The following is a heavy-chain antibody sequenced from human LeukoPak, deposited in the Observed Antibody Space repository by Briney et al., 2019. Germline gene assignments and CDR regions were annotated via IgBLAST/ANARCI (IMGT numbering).Heavy chain of an antibody. V-gene: IGHV3-23*01. CDR3: AKGPHDETVLRFLEWLLSPFDY. CDR2: ISGSGGST. D-gene: IGHD3-3*01. J-gene: IGHJ4*02. CDR1: GFTFSSYA. Sequence: PGGSLRLSCAASGFTFSSYAMSWGRQAPGKGLEWVSAISGSGGSTYYADSVKGRFTISRDNSKNTLYLQMNSLRAEDTAVYYCAKGPHDETVLRFLEWLLSPFDYWGQGTLVTVSS.